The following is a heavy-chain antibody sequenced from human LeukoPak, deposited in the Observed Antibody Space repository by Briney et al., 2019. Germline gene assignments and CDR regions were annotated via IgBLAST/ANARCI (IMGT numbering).Heavy chain of an antibody. V-gene: IGHV3-7*01. D-gene: IGHD5-18*01. J-gene: IGHJ6*02. CDR3: AREASGQYSYGYYGMDV. Sequence: GGSLRLSCAASGFTFSNYWMSWVRQAPGKGLEWVANIKQDGSEKYYVNSVKGRFTISRDNAKNSLYLQMNSLRAEDTAIYFCAREASGQYSYGYYGMDVWGQGTTVTVSS. CDR1: GFTFSNYW. CDR2: IKQDGSEK.